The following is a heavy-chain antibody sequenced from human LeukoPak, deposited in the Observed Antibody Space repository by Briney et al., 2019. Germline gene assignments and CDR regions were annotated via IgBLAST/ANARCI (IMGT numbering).Heavy chain of an antibody. CDR2: INHSGST. CDR1: GGSFSGYY. D-gene: IGHD7-27*01. J-gene: IGHJ4*02. Sequence: SETLSLTRAVYGGSFSGYYWSWIRQPPGKGLEWIGEINHSGSTNYNPSLKSRVTISVDTSKNQFSLKLSSVTAADTAVYYCARGWGLFDYWGQGTLVTVSS. V-gene: IGHV4-34*01. CDR3: ARGWGLFDY.